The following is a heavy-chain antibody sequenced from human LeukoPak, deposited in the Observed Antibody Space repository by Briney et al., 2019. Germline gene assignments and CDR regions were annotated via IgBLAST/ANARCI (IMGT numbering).Heavy chain of an antibody. CDR1: GASISSRTYY. CDR3: ARGVPEYYDFWSGYFYYFDY. CDR2: MYYSGST. V-gene: IGHV4-39*01. D-gene: IGHD3-3*01. Sequence: SETLSLTCTVSGASISSRTYYWGWIRQPPGKGLEWIGSMYYSGSTYYNPSLKSRVTISVDTSKNQFSLNLSSVTAADTAVYYCARGVPEYYDFWSGYFYYFDYWGQGTLVTVSS. J-gene: IGHJ4*02.